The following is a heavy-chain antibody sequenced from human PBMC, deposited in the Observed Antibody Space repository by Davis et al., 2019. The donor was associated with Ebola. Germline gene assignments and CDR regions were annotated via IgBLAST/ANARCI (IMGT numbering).Heavy chain of an antibody. Sequence: AASVKVSCKASGYTFTSYAMHWVRQAPGQGLEWMGWISAYNGNTNYAQKLQGRVTMTTDTSASTAYMELSSLRSEDTAVYYCARGGASRYVWGSYRSPFEDYWGQGTLVTVSS. CDR1: GYTFTSYA. D-gene: IGHD3-16*02. V-gene: IGHV1-3*01. CDR2: ISAYNGNT. CDR3: ARGGASRYVWGSYRSPFEDY. J-gene: IGHJ4*02.